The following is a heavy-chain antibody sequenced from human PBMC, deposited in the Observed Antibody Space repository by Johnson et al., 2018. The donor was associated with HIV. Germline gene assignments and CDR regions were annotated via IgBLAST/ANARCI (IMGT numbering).Heavy chain of an antibody. CDR1: GFTFSSYG. V-gene: IGHV3-7*01. J-gene: IGHJ3*02. D-gene: IGHD6-19*01. Sequence: VQLVESGGGVVQPGGSLRLSCAASGFTFSSYGMHWVRQAPGKGLEWVANIKQDGSEKYYVDSVKGRFTISRDNAKNSLYLQMNSLRAEDTAVYYCARAMYTSGWSYDAFDIWGQGTKVTVSS. CDR2: IKQDGSEK. CDR3: ARAMYTSGWSYDAFDI.